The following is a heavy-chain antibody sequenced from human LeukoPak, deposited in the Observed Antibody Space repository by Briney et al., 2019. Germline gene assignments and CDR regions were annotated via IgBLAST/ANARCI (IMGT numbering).Heavy chain of an antibody. D-gene: IGHD5-18*01. CDR1: GYTFTSYY. V-gene: IGHV1-46*01. Sequence: ASVKVSCKASGYTFTSYYMHWVRQAPGQGLEWMGIINPSGGSTSYAQKFQGRVTMTRDTSTSTVYMELSSLRSEDTAVYHCARDRREYRRGYSYGSLNWFDPWDQGSLVTVSS. J-gene: IGHJ5*01. CDR3: ARDRREYRRGYSYGSLNWFDP. CDR2: INPSGGST.